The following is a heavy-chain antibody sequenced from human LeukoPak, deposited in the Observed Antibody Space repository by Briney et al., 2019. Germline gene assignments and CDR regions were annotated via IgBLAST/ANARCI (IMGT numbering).Heavy chain of an antibody. D-gene: IGHD1-20*01. CDR2: IYSAGNT. J-gene: IGHJ3*02. Sequence: GGSLRLSCAASGFTVSSNYMSWVRQAPGKGLEWVSLIYSAGNTYYADSVKGRFTISRDNSKNTLYLQMNSLRAEDTAVYYCARLTEGHAFDIWGQGTLVTVSS. CDR1: GFTVSSNY. CDR3: ARLTEGHAFDI. V-gene: IGHV3-66*01.